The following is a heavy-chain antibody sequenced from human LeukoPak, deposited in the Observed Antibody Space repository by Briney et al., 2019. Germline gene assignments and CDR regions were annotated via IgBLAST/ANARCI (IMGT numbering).Heavy chain of an antibody. CDR3: TTDSVGR. CDR2: IKSKTDGGPT. CDR1: GFTFSDTW. Sequence: TGGSLRLPCAASGFTFSDTWMSWVRQAPGKGLEWVGRIKSKTDGGPTDYAAAVKGRFTISRDDSENTLYLQMDSLKTEDTAVYYCTTDSVGRWGQGTLVTVSS. V-gene: IGHV3-15*01. J-gene: IGHJ5*02.